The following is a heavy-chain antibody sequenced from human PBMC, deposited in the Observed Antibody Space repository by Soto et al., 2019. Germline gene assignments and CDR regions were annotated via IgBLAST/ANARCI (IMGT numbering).Heavy chain of an antibody. CDR1: GFTFSSYG. D-gene: IGHD3-22*01. J-gene: IGHJ4*02. CDR3: AKDRYYYDSSGPLDY. Sequence: PGGSLRLSCAASGFTFSSYGMHWVRQAPGKGLEWVAVISYDGSNKYYADSVKGRFTISRDNSKNTLYLQMNSLRAEDTAVYYCAKDRYYYDSSGPLDYWGQGT. CDR2: ISYDGSNK. V-gene: IGHV3-30*18.